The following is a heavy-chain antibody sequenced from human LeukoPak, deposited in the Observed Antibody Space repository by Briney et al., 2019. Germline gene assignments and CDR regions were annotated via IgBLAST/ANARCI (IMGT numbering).Heavy chain of an antibody. D-gene: IGHD6-6*01. V-gene: IGHV3-74*01. CDR2: INSDGSWT. Sequence: GGSLRLSCAASGNYWMHWVRQVPGKGLVWDSHINSDGSWTSYADSVKGRFTISKDNAKNTVYLQMNSLRAEDTAVYYCVKDRSIAAPNNGFFDSWGQGALVTVSS. CDR3: VKDRSIAAPNNGFFDS. J-gene: IGHJ4*02. CDR1: GNYW.